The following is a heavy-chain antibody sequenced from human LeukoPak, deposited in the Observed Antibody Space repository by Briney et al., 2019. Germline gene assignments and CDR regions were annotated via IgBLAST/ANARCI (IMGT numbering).Heavy chain of an antibody. Sequence: SETLSLTCSVSSGSISSRSYYWGWIRQPPGKGLEWIGSIYYSGSTYYNPSLKSRVTISIDTSKNQFSLKLRSVTAADTAVYYCARHRDIVVVVSAITLWGQGTLVTVSS. D-gene: IGHD2-15*01. CDR2: IYYSGST. V-gene: IGHV4-39*01. J-gene: IGHJ4*02. CDR3: ARHRDIVVVVSAITL. CDR1: SGSISSRSYY.